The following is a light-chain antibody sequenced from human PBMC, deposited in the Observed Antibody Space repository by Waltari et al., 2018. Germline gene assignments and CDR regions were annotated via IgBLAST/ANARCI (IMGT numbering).Light chain of an antibody. CDR3: QQYNSYSWT. J-gene: IGKJ1*01. CDR1: QSISSW. V-gene: IGKV1-5*03. Sequence: DIQMTQSPSTLSASVGDRVTITCRASQSISSWLAWYQQKPGKPPNLLIYKASSLESGVPSRFSGSGSGTEFTLTISSLQPDDFATYYCQQYNSYSWTFGQGTKVETK. CDR2: KAS.